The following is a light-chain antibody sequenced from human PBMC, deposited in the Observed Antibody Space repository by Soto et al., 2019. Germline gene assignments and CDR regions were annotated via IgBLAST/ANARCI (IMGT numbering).Light chain of an antibody. CDR2: RNT. Sequence: QSVLTQPPSASGTPGQTVTISCSGSSSNISGNYVYWYQQPPGTAPKLLIYRNTQRPSGVPDRFSTSKSGTSASPAISGLRSDDEADYYCAAWDGSLSGNVFGTGTKVTAL. V-gene: IGLV1-47*01. CDR1: SSNISGNY. J-gene: IGLJ1*01. CDR3: AAWDGSLSGNV.